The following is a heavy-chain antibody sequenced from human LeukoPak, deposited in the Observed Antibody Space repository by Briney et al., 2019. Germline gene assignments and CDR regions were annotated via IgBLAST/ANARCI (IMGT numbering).Heavy chain of an antibody. Sequence: GGSLRLSCAASGFTFDDYAMHWVRQAPGKGLEWVSGISWNSGSIGYADSVKGRFTISRDNAKNSLYLQMNSLRAEDTALYYCAKDEDHYYDSSGYYDYWGQGTLVTVSS. CDR3: AKDEDHYYDSSGYYDY. D-gene: IGHD3-22*01. CDR1: GFTFDDYA. J-gene: IGHJ4*02. CDR2: ISWNSGSI. V-gene: IGHV3-9*01.